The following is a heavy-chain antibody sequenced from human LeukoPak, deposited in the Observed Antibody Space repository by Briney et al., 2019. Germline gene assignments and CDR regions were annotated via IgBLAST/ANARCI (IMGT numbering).Heavy chain of an antibody. Sequence: SETLSLTCTVSGGSVSSGSYYWSWIRQSPGKGLEWIGYIYYSGSTNYNPSLKSRVTISVDTSKNQFSLKLSSVTAADTAVYYCARDPVIYGMDVWGQGTTVTVSS. V-gene: IGHV4-61*01. CDR3: ARDPVIYGMDV. J-gene: IGHJ6*02. D-gene: IGHD2-21*01. CDR2: IYYSGST. CDR1: GGSVSSGSYY.